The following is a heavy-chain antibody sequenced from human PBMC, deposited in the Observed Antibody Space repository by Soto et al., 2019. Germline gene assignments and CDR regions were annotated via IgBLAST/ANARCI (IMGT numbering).Heavy chain of an antibody. Sequence: SETLSLTCAVYGGSFSGYYWSWIRQPPGKGLEWIGEINHSGSTNYNPSLKSRVTISVDTSKNQFSLKLSSVTAADTAVYYCARAAYYDFWSGYPASYYYGMDVWGQGTTVTVSS. J-gene: IGHJ6*02. CDR2: INHSGST. D-gene: IGHD3-3*01. V-gene: IGHV4-34*01. CDR1: GGSFSGYY. CDR3: ARAAYYDFWSGYPASYYYGMDV.